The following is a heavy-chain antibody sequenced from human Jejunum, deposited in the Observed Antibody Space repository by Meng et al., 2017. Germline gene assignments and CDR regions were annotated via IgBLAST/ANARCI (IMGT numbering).Heavy chain of an antibody. J-gene: IGHJ4*02. CDR2: VTHSGTT. D-gene: IGHD3/OR15-3a*01. V-gene: IGHV4-34*01. CDR3: ARVGLGWSGFDS. Sequence: QVQLQQRGAGLLKPSETLSLTCSVLGEPFTTFYWNWIRQPPGEGLQWIGEVTHSGTTNYAPSLKSRVTISLDTSNNQFSLKLTSVTAADTAVYYCARVGLGWSGFDSWGQGTLVTVSS. CDR1: GEPFTTFY.